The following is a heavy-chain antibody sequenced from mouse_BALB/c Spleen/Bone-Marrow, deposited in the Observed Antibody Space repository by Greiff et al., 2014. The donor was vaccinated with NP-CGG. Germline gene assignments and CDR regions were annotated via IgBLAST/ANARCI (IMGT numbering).Heavy chain of an antibody. CDR2: IWADGST. CDR3: ARIATATGAMDY. V-gene: IGHV2-9*02. CDR1: GFSFTSYG. Sequence: LQESGPGLVAPSQSLSITCSVSGFSFTSYGVHWVRQPPGKGLEWLGVIWADGSTNYNSALMSRLSIRKDNSKSQVFLKMNSLQTDDTAMYYCARIATATGAMDYWGQGTSVTVSS. J-gene: IGHJ4*01. D-gene: IGHD1-2*01.